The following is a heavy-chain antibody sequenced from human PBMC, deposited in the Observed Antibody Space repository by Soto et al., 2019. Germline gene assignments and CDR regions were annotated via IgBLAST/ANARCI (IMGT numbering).Heavy chain of an antibody. CDR3: AREHSYGSCGMDV. D-gene: IGHD5-18*01. Sequence: ASVKVSCKASGGTFSSYAISWVRQAPGQGLEWMGGIIPIFGTANYAQKFQGGVTITADESTSTAYMELSSLRSEDTAVYYCAREHSYGSCGMDVWGQGTTVTVSS. J-gene: IGHJ6*02. CDR2: IIPIFGTA. CDR1: GGTFSSYA. V-gene: IGHV1-69*13.